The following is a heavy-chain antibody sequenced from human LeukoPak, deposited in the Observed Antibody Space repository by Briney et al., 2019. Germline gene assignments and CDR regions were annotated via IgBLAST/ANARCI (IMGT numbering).Heavy chain of an antibody. CDR3: ARGGPSSSYSSPLYFFDY. V-gene: IGHV1-46*01. CDR2: INPSGGST. CDR1: GYTFTSYY. Sequence: ASVKVSCKASGYTFTSYYMHWVRQAPGQGLEWMGIINPSGGSTSYAQKFQGRVTMTRDASTSTAYMELSSLRSEDTAVYYCARGGPSSSYSSPLYFFDYWGQGTLVIVSS. D-gene: IGHD3-22*01. J-gene: IGHJ4*02.